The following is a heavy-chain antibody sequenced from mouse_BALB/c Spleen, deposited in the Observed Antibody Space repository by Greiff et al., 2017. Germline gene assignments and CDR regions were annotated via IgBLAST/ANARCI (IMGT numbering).Heavy chain of an antibody. D-gene: IGHD3-1*01. Sequence: AAEGLDFSRYWMSWVRQAPGKGLEWIGEINPDSSTINYTPSLKDKFIISRDNAKNTLYLQMSKVRSEDTALYYCARRLGLFDYWGQGTTLTVSS. CDR2: INPDSSTI. J-gene: IGHJ2*01. CDR1: GLDFSRYW. V-gene: IGHV4-1*02. CDR3: ARRLGLFDY.